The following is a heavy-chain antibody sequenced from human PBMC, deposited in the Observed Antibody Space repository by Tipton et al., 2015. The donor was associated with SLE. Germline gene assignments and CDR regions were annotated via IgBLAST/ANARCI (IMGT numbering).Heavy chain of an antibody. D-gene: IGHD2-15*01. Sequence: TLSLTCTVSGDSISSSSYYWGWIRQPPGKGLEWIGSIHYSGRTYYNPSLKTRVTISVDTSKNQFSLKLSSVAAADTAVYYCARSDYCSGGRCYLDFWGQGTLVTVST. CDR2: IHYSGRT. V-gene: IGHV4-39*01. CDR1: GDSISSSSYY. J-gene: IGHJ4*02. CDR3: ARSDYCSGGRCYLDF.